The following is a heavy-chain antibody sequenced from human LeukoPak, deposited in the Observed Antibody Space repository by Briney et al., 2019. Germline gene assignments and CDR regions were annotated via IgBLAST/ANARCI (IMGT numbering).Heavy chain of an antibody. J-gene: IGHJ4*02. D-gene: IGHD3-9*01. CDR2: IKPDGSEK. V-gene: IGHV3-7*01. CDR1: GFTFSTYW. Sequence: GGSLRLSCAASGFTFSTYWMGWVRQAPGKGLEWVAKIKPDGSEKDHVDSAKGRFTISRDNAKNSLYLQMNSLRAEDTAVYYCARDLHDILTGYFDYWGQGTLVTVSS. CDR3: ARDLHDILTGYFDY.